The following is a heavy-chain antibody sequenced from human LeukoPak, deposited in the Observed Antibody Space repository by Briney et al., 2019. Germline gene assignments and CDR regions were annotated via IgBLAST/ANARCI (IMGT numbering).Heavy chain of an antibody. Sequence: GGSLRLSCAASGFSFSSYAMHWVRQAPGKGLEWVAVISYDGSNKYYADSVKGRFTISRDNSKNTLYLQMNSLRAEDTAVYYCARESDVWFGELFGPRPYGMDVWGQGTTVTVSS. V-gene: IGHV3-30-3*01. CDR3: ARESDVWFGELFGPRPYGMDV. CDR2: ISYDGSNK. D-gene: IGHD3-10*01. CDR1: GFSFSSYA. J-gene: IGHJ6*02.